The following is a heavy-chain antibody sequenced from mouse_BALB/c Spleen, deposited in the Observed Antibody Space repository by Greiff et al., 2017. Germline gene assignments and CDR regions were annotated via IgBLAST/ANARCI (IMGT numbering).Heavy chain of an antibody. CDR1: GYTFTDYN. CDR3: ARQDATVVRGFAY. J-gene: IGHJ3*01. Sequence: VQLKQSGPELVKPGASVKIPCKASGYTFTDYNMDWVKQSHGKSLEWIGDINPNNGGTIYNQKFKGKATLTVDKSSSTAYMELRSLTSEDTAVYYCARQDATVVRGFAYWGQGTLVTVSA. D-gene: IGHD1-1*01. CDR2: INPNNGGT. V-gene: IGHV1-18*01.